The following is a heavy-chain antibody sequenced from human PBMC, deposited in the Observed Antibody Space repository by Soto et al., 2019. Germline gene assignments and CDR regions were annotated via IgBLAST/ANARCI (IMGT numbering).Heavy chain of an antibody. D-gene: IGHD5-12*01. CDR3: ASMDIVATVDFDY. J-gene: IGHJ4*02. V-gene: IGHV1-2*02. Sequence: ASVKVSCKASGYTFTGYYMHWVRQAPGQGLEWMGWINPNSGGTNYAQKFQGRVTMTRDTSIGTAYMELSRLRSDDTAVYYCASMDIVATVDFDYWGQGTLVTVSS. CDR1: GYTFTGYY. CDR2: INPNSGGT.